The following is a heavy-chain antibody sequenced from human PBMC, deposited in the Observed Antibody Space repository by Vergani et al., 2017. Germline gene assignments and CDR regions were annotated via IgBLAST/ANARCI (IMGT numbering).Heavy chain of an antibody. D-gene: IGHD5-12*01. CDR2: IYPGDSDT. CDR3: ARLGYSGYDYTVVRYFQH. CDR1: GYSFTSYW. Sequence: EVQLVQSGAEVKKPGESLKISCKGSGYSFTSYWIGWVRQMPGKGLEWMGIIYPGDSDTRYSPSFQGQVTISADKSISTAYLQWSSLKASDTAMYYCARLGYSGYDYTVVRYFQHWGQGTLVTVSS. V-gene: IGHV5-51*01. J-gene: IGHJ1*01.